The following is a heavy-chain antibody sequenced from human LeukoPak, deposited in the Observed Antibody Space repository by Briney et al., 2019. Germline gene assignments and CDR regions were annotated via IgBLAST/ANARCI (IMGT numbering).Heavy chain of an antibody. CDR1: GFSLSTSGVG. CDR3: AQDGSGSYYPTYFDY. Sequence: SGPTLVKPTLTLTLTCTFSGFSLSTSGVGVGWIRQPPGKALEWLALIYWDDDKRYSPSLKSRLTITKDTSKNQVVLTMTNMDPVDTATYYGAQDGSGSYYPTYFDYWGQGTLVTVSS. D-gene: IGHD3-10*01. CDR2: IYWDDDK. V-gene: IGHV2-5*02. J-gene: IGHJ4*02.